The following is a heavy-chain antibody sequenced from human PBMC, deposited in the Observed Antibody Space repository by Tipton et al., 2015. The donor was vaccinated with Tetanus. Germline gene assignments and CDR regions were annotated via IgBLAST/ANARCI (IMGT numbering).Heavy chain of an antibody. D-gene: IGHD3-10*01. Sequence: VQLVQSGAEVKKPGESLRISCKASGYEFISYWIAWVRQMPGKGLEWRGVIYPADSDIRNSPSFQGQVTMSVDKSTSTAYLQWRSLKASDRAMYCWARHSGGSEIGYYADMDVWGDGTTVTVSS. CDR2: IYPADSDI. J-gene: IGHJ6*04. V-gene: IGHV5-51*01. CDR1: GYEFISYW. CDR3: ARHSGGSEIGYYADMDV.